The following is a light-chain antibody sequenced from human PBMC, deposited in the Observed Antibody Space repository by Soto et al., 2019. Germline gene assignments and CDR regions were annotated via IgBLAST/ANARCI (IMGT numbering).Light chain of an antibody. V-gene: IGLV1-36*01. CDR3: AAWDDSLSGWV. J-gene: IGLJ3*02. CDR2: FDD. CDR1: SSNIGNKA. Sequence: QSVLTQPPSVSEAPGQRVTISCSGSSSNIGNKAVNWYQQLPGKAPKLLIYFDDLLPSGVSDRFSGSKSGSSASLAISGLQSEDEADYYCAAWDDSLSGWVFGGGTKLTVL.